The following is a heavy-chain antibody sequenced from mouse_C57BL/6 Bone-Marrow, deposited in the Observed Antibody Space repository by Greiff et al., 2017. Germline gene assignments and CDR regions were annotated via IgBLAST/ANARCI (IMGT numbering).Heavy chain of an antibody. V-gene: IGHV1-72*01. Sequence: QVQLQQPGAELVKPGASVKLSCKASGYTFTSYWMHWVKQRPGRGLEWIGRIDPNSGGTKYNEKFKSKATLTVDKPSSTAYRQLSSLTSEDSAVYYCATPYYSTLYYAMDYWGQGTSVTVSS. CDR2: IDPNSGGT. CDR3: ATPYYSTLYYAMDY. J-gene: IGHJ4*01. D-gene: IGHD2-5*01. CDR1: GYTFTSYW.